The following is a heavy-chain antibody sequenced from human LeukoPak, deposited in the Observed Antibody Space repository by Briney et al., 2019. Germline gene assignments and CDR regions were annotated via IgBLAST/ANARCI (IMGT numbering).Heavy chain of an antibody. CDR2: MNPNSGNT. CDR3: ATGYSSGWYGYYYGMDV. V-gene: IGHV1-8*01. D-gene: IGHD6-19*01. J-gene: IGHJ6*02. CDR1: GYTFTSYD. Sequence: ASVKVSCKASGYTFTSYDINWVRQATGQGLEWMGWMNPNSGNTGYAQKFQGRVTMTWNTSISTAYMELSSLRSEDTAVYYCATGYSSGWYGYYYGMDVWGQGTTVTVSS.